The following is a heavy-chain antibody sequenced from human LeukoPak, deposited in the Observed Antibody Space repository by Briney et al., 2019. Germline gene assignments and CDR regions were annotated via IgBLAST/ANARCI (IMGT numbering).Heavy chain of an antibody. V-gene: IGHV3-23*01. CDR1: GFTFSGSA. CDR3: ARAFDY. Sequence: GGSLRLSCAASGFTFSGSAMSWVRQAPGEGLEWVSLISYSGANSYYTDSVRGRFTISRDNAKNSLYLQMNSLRDEDTAVYYCARAFDYWGQGTLVAVSS. J-gene: IGHJ4*02. CDR2: ISYSGANS.